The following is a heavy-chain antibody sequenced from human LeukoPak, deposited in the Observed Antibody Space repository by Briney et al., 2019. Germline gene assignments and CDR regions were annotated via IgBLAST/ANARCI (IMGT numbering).Heavy chain of an antibody. CDR3: ARGYSSGWYLSWFDP. V-gene: IGHV4-59*01. Sequence: SETLSLTCSVSGGSISDYYWTWIRQPPGKGMEWIGYIYYSGSTNYNPSLKSRVTISVDTSKNQFSLKLSSVTAADTAVYYCARGYSSGWYLSWFDPWGQGTLVTVSS. CDR1: GGSISDYY. D-gene: IGHD6-19*01. CDR2: IYYSGST. J-gene: IGHJ5*02.